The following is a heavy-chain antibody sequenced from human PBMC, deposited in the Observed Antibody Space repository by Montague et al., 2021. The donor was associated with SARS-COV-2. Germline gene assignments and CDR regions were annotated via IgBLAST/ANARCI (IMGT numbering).Heavy chain of an antibody. CDR3: ASALGYCSSTSCYSVYGMDV. Sequence: SETLSLTCTVSGGSISSSSYYWGWIRQPPGKGLEWIGSIYYSGSTYYNPSLKSRVTISVDTSKNQFSLKLSSVTAADTAVCYCASALGYCSSTSCYSVYGMDVWGQGTTVTVSS. CDR1: GGSISSSSYY. J-gene: IGHJ6*02. V-gene: IGHV4-39*01. D-gene: IGHD2-2*01. CDR2: IYYSGST.